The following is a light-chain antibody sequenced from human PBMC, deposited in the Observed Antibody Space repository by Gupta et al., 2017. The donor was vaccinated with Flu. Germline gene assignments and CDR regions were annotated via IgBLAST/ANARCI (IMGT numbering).Light chain of an antibody. CDR1: QSISSY. V-gene: IGKV1-39*01. CDR3: QQSDSTLRT. J-gene: IGKJ4*02. CDR2: AAS. Sequence: DIQMTQSPSSLSASVGDRVTITFRASQSISSYLNWYQQKPGKAPKLLIYAASSLQSGVPSKFSGSGSGTDFTLTISRLQPEDFATYYCQQSDSTLRTFGEGTKVEIK.